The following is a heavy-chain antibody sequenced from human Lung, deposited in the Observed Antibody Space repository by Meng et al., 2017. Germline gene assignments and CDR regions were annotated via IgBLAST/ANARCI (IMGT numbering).Heavy chain of an antibody. Sequence: QVQLVQSGGEVKKPGASVKVSCKPSGYNFPDYYIHWVRRAPGQGLEWMGRINPKSGDTHYAQKFQARVTMTGDTSISTAYMELSGLRSDDTAMYYCARDEDISAAGKLFSDYWGQGTLVTVSS. CDR3: ARDEDISAAGKLFSDY. CDR2: INPKSGDT. D-gene: IGHD6-25*01. V-gene: IGHV1-2*06. J-gene: IGHJ4*02. CDR1: GYNFPDYY.